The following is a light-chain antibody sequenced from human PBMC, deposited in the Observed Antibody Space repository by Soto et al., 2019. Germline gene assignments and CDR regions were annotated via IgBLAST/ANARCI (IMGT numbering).Light chain of an antibody. J-gene: IGKJ1*01. CDR1: QSISSW. CDR2: KAS. Sequence: DIQMTQSPSTLSASVGDRVTITCRASQSISSWLAWYQQKPGKPPKLLIYKASSLESGVPSRFSGSGSGTEFTLTISSLQPDDFATYYCQQYNSYPLTFGQGTKVEIK. V-gene: IGKV1-5*03. CDR3: QQYNSYPLT.